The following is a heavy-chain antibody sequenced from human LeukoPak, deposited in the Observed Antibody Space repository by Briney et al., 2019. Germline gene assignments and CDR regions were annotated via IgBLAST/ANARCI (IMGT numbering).Heavy chain of an antibody. J-gene: IGHJ4*02. CDR1: GYTFTGYY. CDR2: ISPNTGGT. Sequence: ASVKVSCKASGYTFTGYYMHWVRQAPGQGLEWMGRISPNTGGTDHAQEFRDKITMTRDTSISTAYIELSRLISDDTAVYYCARGGRSGYRYFDYWGQGTLVTDSS. V-gene: IGHV1-2*06. D-gene: IGHD5-18*01. CDR3: ARGGRSGYRYFDY.